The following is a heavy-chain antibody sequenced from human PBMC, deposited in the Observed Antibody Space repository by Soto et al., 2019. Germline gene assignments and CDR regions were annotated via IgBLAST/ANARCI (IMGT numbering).Heavy chain of an antibody. J-gene: IGHJ3*02. V-gene: IGHV3-53*01. D-gene: IGHD5-12*01. CDR2: VYDLDGT. Sequence: DVQLVESGGGLIQPGGSLRLSCVASGLTVSGKKYMAWVRQAPGKGPEWVSDVYDLDGTYYADSVWGRFTTSIGSSRTTVYLQMRDLRPEDTALYFCATWHLREHAYDIWGQGTMVTVSS. CDR1: GLTVSGKKY. CDR3: ATWHLREHAYDI.